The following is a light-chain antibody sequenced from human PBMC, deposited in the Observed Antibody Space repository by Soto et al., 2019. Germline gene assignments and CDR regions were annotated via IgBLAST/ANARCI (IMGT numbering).Light chain of an antibody. V-gene: IGLV2-14*01. Sequence: QSVLTQPASVSGSPGQSITISCTGTSSDVGGYTYVSWYQQHPGKAPKLMIYEVTNRPSGVSHRFSGSKSGNTASLTISGLQAEDEADYYCSSYTSSTTLFVFGGGTKLTVL. CDR2: EVT. CDR1: SSDVGGYTY. CDR3: SSYTSSTTLFV. J-gene: IGLJ3*02.